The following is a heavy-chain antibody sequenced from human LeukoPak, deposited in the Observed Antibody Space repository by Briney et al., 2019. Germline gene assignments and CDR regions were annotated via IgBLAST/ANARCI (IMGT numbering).Heavy chain of an antibody. CDR3: ARDTAYYDSSGYYYGGRSFDF. Sequence: SETLSLTCTISGGSINKYYWSWIRQPPGKGLEWIASIYYRGNTNYNPSLKSRVTMSADTSKNQVSLKLSSVTAADTAVYYCARDTAYYDSSGYYYGGRSFDFWGQGTLLTVSS. CDR1: GGSINKYY. CDR2: IYYRGNT. V-gene: IGHV4-59*01. D-gene: IGHD3-22*01. J-gene: IGHJ4*02.